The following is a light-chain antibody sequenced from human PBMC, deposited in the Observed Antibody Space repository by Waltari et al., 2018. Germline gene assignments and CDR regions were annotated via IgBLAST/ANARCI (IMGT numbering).Light chain of an antibody. CDR1: QSISFW. V-gene: IGKV1-5*03. Sequence: DIQMTQSPSTLSASVGDRVTITCRASQSISFWLAWYPQKPGKAPKLLIYKASSLESGVPSRFSGSGSGTEFTLTISSLQPDDFATYYCQQYNSYRTFGQGTKVEIK. CDR2: KAS. CDR3: QQYNSYRT. J-gene: IGKJ1*01.